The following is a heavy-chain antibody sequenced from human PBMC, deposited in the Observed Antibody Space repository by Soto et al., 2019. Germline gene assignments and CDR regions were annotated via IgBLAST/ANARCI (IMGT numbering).Heavy chain of an antibody. J-gene: IGHJ4*02. D-gene: IGHD3-22*01. CDR3: ARQIYDSDTGPNFQYYFDS. CDR1: GYSFAGYW. CDR2: IDPSDSQT. Sequence: GESLKIFCKGSGYSFAGYWITWVRQKPGKGLEWMGRIDPSDSQTYYSPSFRGHVTISVTKSITTVFLQWSSLRASDTAMYYCARQIYDSDTGPNFQYYFDSWGQGTPVTVSS. V-gene: IGHV5-10-1*01.